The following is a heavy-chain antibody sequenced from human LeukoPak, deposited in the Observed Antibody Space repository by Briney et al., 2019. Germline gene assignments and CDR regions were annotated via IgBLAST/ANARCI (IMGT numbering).Heavy chain of an antibody. CDR2: ISSSSSTI. D-gene: IGHD3-22*01. CDR3: ARSVYKSDSSGYYYFDF. J-gene: IGHJ4*02. V-gene: IGHV3-48*04. Sequence: GGSLRLSCAASGFTFSSYSMNWVRQAPGKGLEWVSYISSSSSTIYYADSVKGRFTISRDNAKNSLYLQMNSLRAEDTAVYYCARSVYKSDSSGYYYFDFWGQGALVTVSS. CDR1: GFTFSSYS.